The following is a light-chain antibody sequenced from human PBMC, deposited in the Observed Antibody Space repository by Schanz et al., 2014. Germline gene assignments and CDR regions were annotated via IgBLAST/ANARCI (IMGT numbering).Light chain of an antibody. Sequence: SYELTQPPSVSVAPGKTARITCGGNNIGSESVHWYQQQPGQAPVLVVYDDSDRPSGIPERFSGSNSGDTATLTISRVEAGDEADFYCQVWGSSSDDVFGPGTKLTVL. J-gene: IGLJ1*01. CDR2: DDS. CDR1: NIGSES. CDR3: QVWGSSSDDV. V-gene: IGLV3-21*03.